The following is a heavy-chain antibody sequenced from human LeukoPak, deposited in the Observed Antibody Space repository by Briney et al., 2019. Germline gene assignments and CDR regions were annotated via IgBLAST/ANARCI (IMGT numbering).Heavy chain of an antibody. CDR2: IIPIFGTA. V-gene: IGHV1-69*13. Sequence: ASVKGSCKASGGTFTSYGISWVRQAPGQGLEWMGGIIPIFGTANYAQKFQGRVTITADESTSTAYMELSSLRSEDTAVYYCARLDEYSSSSRYYGMDVWGQGTTVTVSS. CDR3: ARLDEYSSSSRYYGMDV. CDR1: GGTFTSYG. J-gene: IGHJ6*02. D-gene: IGHD6-6*01.